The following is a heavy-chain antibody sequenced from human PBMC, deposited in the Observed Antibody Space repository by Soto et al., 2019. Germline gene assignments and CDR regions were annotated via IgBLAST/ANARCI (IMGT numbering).Heavy chain of an antibody. CDR3: ARAAANIDY. Sequence: QVQLQESGPGLVKPSQTLSLTCTVSGGSITSSGSYWTWIRQHPGKGLEWIGYISYSGTTVYNKSFEIRVTISLVTSKNQFSLNLNSVTAADTAVYYCARAAANIDYWGQGTLVTVSS. D-gene: IGHD2-2*01. CDR1: GGSITSSGSY. CDR2: ISYSGTT. J-gene: IGHJ4*02. V-gene: IGHV4-31*03.